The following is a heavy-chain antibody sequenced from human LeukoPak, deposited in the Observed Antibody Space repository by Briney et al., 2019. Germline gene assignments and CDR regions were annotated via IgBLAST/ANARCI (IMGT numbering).Heavy chain of an antibody. D-gene: IGHD1-26*01. V-gene: IGHV1-69*13. CDR1: GGTFSSYA. CDR2: IIPIFGTA. J-gene: IGHJ4*02. CDR3: ATPIGELLPIV. Sequence: ASVKVSCKASGGTFSSYAISWVRQAPGQGLEWMGGIIPIFGTANYAQKFQGRVTITADESTSIAYMELSSLRSEDTAVYYCATPIGELLPIVWGQGTLVTVSS.